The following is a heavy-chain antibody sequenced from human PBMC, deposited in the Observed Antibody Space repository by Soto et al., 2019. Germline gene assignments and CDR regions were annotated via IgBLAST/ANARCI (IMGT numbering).Heavy chain of an antibody. CDR2: ISYDGSNK. V-gene: IGHV3-30*18. CDR3: AKARRGGSYARYYYYGMDV. Sequence: QVQLVESGGGVVQPGRSLRLSCAASGFTFSSYGMHWVRQAPGKGLEWVAVISYDGSNKYYADSVKGRFTISRDNSKNTLYLQMNSLRAEDTAVYYCAKARRGGSYARYYYYGMDVWGQGTTVTVSS. J-gene: IGHJ6*02. CDR1: GFTFSSYG. D-gene: IGHD1-26*01.